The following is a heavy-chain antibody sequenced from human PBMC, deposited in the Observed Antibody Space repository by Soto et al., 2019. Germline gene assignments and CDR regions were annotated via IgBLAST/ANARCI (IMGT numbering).Heavy chain of an antibody. J-gene: IGHJ4*02. CDR2: ISDDGGST. Sequence: GGSLRLSCAASGFTFNSYAMTWVRQAPGKGLEWVSTISDDGGSTYYADSVKGRFTISRDNSKKTLFLQMNSLRVEDTAVYYCARGLVPAAKTSLNDYWGQGTLVTVSS. V-gene: IGHV3-23*01. CDR1: GFTFNSYA. CDR3: ARGLVPAAKTSLNDY. D-gene: IGHD2-2*01.